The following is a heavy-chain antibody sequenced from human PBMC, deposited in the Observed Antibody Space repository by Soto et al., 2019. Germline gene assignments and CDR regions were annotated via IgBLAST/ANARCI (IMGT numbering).Heavy chain of an antibody. V-gene: IGHV4-34*01. CDR3: ARGRWTGYYLNWFDP. CDR1: GGCFSGYY. D-gene: IGHD3-9*01. Sequence: SETLSLTCAVYGGCFSGYYWSGSRQPPGKGLEWIVEINHSGSSGDNPSLKSRVTISVDTSKNQFSLKLSSVTAADTAVYYCARGRWTGYYLNWFDPCGQGTLVTVSS. CDR2: INHSGSS. J-gene: IGHJ5*02.